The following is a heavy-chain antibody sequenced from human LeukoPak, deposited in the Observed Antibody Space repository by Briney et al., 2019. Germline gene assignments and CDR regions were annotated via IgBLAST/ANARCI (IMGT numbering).Heavy chain of an antibody. CDR2: INPNSGGT. CDR3: ARSALGGDRTDWFDP. Sequence: ASVKVSCKASGYTFTGYYMHWVRQAPGQGLEWMGWINPNSGGTNYAQKFQGRVTMTRDTSISTAYMELSSLRSEDTAVYYCARSALGGDRTDWFDPWGQGTLVTVSS. V-gene: IGHV1-2*02. CDR1: GYTFTGYY. D-gene: IGHD3-16*01. J-gene: IGHJ5*02.